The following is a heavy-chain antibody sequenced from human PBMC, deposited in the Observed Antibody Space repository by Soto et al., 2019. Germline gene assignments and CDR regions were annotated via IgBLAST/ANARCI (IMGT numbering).Heavy chain of an antibody. Sequence: GGSLRLSCAASGFTFSSYAMSWVRQAPGKGLEWVSAISGSGGSTYYADSVKGRFTISRDNSKNTLYLQMNSLRAEDTAVYYCAKGPSGDFWSGPALFDYWGQGTLVTVSS. CDR2: ISGSGGST. D-gene: IGHD3-3*01. CDR1: GFTFSSYA. CDR3: AKGPSGDFWSGPALFDY. V-gene: IGHV3-23*01. J-gene: IGHJ4*02.